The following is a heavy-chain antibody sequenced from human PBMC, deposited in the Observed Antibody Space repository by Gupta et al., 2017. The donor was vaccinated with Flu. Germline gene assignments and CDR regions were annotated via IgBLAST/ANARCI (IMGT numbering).Heavy chain of an antibody. CDR3: ARISLRLGELSLHNFDY. Sequence: QVTLKESGPVLVKHTETLTLTCTVSGFSLSNARMGVSWIRPPPGKALEWLAHIFSNDEKSYSTSLKSRLTISKDTSKSQVVLTMTNMDPVDTATYYFARISLRLGELSLHNFDYWGQGTLVTVSS. J-gene: IGHJ4*02. CDR1: GFSLSNARMG. CDR2: IFSNDEK. D-gene: IGHD3-16*02. V-gene: IGHV2-26*01.